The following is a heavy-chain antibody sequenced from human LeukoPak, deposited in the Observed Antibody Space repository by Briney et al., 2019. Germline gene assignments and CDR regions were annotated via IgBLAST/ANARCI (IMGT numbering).Heavy chain of an antibody. V-gene: IGHV3-30*18. J-gene: IGHJ4*02. CDR1: GFTFSSYG. CDR2: ISYDGSNK. D-gene: IGHD1-26*01. CDR3: AKDGWRIVGATYRSLLGYFDY. Sequence: QPGGSLRLSCAASGFTFSSYGMHWVRQAPGKGLEWVAVISYDGSNKYYADSVKGRFTISRDNSKNTLYLQMNSLRAEDTAVYYCAKDGWRIVGATYRSLLGYFDYWGQGTLVTVSS.